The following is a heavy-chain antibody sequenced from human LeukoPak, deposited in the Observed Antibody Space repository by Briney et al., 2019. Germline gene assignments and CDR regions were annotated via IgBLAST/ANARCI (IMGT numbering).Heavy chain of an antibody. CDR2: ISSSGNTI. V-gene: IGHV3-11*01. CDR1: GFTFSDYY. J-gene: IGHJ4*02. CDR3: AKDGGYSKPLYYFDY. D-gene: IGHD6-13*01. Sequence: GGSLRLSCAASGFTFSDYYMSWIRQAPGKGLEWVSYISSSGNTIFYADSVKGRFTISRDNSKNSLYPQMNSLRAEDTALYYCAKDGGYSKPLYYFDYWGQGTLVTVSS.